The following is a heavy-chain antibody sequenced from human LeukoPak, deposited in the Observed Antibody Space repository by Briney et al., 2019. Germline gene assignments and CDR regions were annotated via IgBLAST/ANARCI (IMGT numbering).Heavy chain of an antibody. CDR3: ARVVATIVYYYYMDV. V-gene: IGHV4-38-2*02. D-gene: IGHD5-12*01. J-gene: IGHJ6*03. CDR1: GYSISSGYY. CDR2: IYHSGST. Sequence: SETLSLTCTVSGYSISSGYYWGWIRQPPGKGLEWIGSIYHSGSTYYNPSLKSRVTISVDTSKNQFSLKLSSVTAADTAVYYCARVVATIVYYYYMDVWGKGTTVTVSS.